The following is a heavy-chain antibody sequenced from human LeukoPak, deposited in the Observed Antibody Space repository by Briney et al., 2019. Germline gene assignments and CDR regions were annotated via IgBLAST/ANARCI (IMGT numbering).Heavy chain of an antibody. CDR3: ATDLTMIVVVSRFGGMDV. CDR1: GYTLTELS. J-gene: IGHJ6*02. V-gene: IGHV1-24*01. Sequence: ASVKVSCKVSGYTLTELSMHWVRQAPGKGLEWMGGFDPEDGETIYAQKFQGRVTMTEDTSTDTAYMELSSLRSEDTAVYYCATDLTMIVVVSRFGGMDVWGQGTKVTGSS. CDR2: FDPEDGET. D-gene: IGHD3-22*01.